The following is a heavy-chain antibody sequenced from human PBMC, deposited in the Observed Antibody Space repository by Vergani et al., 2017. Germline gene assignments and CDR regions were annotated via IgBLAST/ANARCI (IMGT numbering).Heavy chain of an antibody. CDR2: IKQGGSEK. D-gene: IGHD3-9*01. CDR1: GFIFSNYW. V-gene: IGHV3-7*01. CDR3: ARDFYDILTGYYSYYGLDV. Sequence: EVLLVESGGGLVQPEESLRLSCAASGFIFSNYWMTWVRQAPGKGLEWVANIKQGGSEKYYLDSVKGRFIISRDDAKNSLYLQMNSLRPEDTAVYYCARDFYDILTGYYSYYGLDVWGQGP. J-gene: IGHJ6*02.